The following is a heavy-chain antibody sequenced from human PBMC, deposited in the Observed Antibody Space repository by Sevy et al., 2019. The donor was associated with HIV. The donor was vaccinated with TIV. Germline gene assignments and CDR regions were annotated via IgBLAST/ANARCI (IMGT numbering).Heavy chain of an antibody. Sequence: GGSLRLSCAASGFTFTSDYMHWVRQPPGKGLVWVSHINTDGKIIRYADSAKGRFAISKDNSKNTLYLQMNSLRIEDTAIYYCARDAGYSTGWYAGYWGQGTLVTVSS. CDR2: INTDGKII. D-gene: IGHD6-19*01. CDR1: GFTFTSDY. J-gene: IGHJ4*02. CDR3: ARDAGYSTGWYAGY. V-gene: IGHV3-74*01.